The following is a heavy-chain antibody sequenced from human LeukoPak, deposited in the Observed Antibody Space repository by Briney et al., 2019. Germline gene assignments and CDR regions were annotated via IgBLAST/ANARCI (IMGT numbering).Heavy chain of an antibody. Sequence: ASVKVSCKVSGYTFTDYYMHWVQQAPGKGLEWMGLVDPEDGETIYAEKFQGRVTMTTDTSTSTAYMELRSLRSDDTAVYYCARQRNYGDFDYWGQGTLVTVSS. CDR2: VDPEDGET. V-gene: IGHV1-69-2*01. D-gene: IGHD1-7*01. J-gene: IGHJ4*02. CDR1: GYTFTDYY. CDR3: ARQRNYGDFDY.